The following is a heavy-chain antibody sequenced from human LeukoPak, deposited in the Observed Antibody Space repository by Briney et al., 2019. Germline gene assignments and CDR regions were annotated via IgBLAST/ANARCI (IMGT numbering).Heavy chain of an antibody. V-gene: IGHV1-69*13. J-gene: IGHJ4*02. CDR2: IIPIFGTA. D-gene: IGHD4-17*01. Sequence: SVKVSCKAAGGTFSSYAISWVRQAPGQGLEWMGGIIPIFGTANYAQKFQGRVTITADESTSTAYMELSSLRSEDTAVYYCARDGDYPPYYFDYWGQGTLVTVSS. CDR3: ARDGDYPPYYFDY. CDR1: GGTFSSYA.